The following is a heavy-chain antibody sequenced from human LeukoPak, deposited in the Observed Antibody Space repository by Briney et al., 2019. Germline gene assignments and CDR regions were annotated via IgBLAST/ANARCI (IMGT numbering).Heavy chain of an antibody. CDR3: ATAPITTSYYYYGMDV. CDR2: INPNSGGT. CDR1: GYTFTGYY. J-gene: IGHJ6*02. V-gene: IGHV1-2*04. Sequence: GASVKVSCKASGYTFTGYYMHWVRQAPGQGLEWMGWINPNSGGTNYAQKFQGWVTMTRDTSISTAYMELSRLRSGDTAVYYCATAPITTSYYYYGMDVWGQGTTVTVSS. D-gene: IGHD5-24*01.